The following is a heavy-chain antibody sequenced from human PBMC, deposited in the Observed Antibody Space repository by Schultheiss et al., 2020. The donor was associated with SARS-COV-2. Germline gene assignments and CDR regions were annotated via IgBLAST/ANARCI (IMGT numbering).Heavy chain of an antibody. V-gene: IGHV3-48*02. CDR2: ISSSSSTI. CDR1: GFTFSSYS. CDR3: ALLHNYDFWSGITFDY. D-gene: IGHD3-3*01. Sequence: GGSLRLSCAASGFTFSSYSMNWVRQAPGKGLEWVSYISSSSSTIYYADSVKGRFTISRDNAKNSLYLQMNSLRDEDTAVYYCALLHNYDFWSGITFDYWGQGTLVIVSS. J-gene: IGHJ4*02.